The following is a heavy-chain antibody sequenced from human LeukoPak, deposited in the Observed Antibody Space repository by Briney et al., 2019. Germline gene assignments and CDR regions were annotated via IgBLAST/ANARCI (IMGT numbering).Heavy chain of an antibody. Sequence: GGSLRLSCAASGFTFSSYAMHWVRQAPGKGLEWVAVISYDGSNKYYADSVKGRFTISRDNSKNTLYLQMNSLRAEDTAVYYCARPRHQTTELLPFDYWGQGTLVTVSP. CDR1: GFTFSSYA. D-gene: IGHD3-22*01. V-gene: IGHV3-30*04. J-gene: IGHJ4*02. CDR3: ARPRHQTTELLPFDY. CDR2: ISYDGSNK.